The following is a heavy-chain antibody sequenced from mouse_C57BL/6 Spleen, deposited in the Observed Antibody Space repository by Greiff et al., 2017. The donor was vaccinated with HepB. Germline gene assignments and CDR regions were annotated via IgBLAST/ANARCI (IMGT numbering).Heavy chain of an antibody. V-gene: IGHV5-4*01. CDR3: ARDEDYDYAFAY. Sequence: EVKRVESGGGLVKPGGSLKLSCAASGFTFSSYAMSWVRQTPEKRLEWVATISDGGSYTYYPDNVKGRFTISRDNAKNNLYLQMSHLKSEDTAMYYCARDEDYDYAFAYWGQGTLVTVSA. CDR1: GFTFSSYA. J-gene: IGHJ3*01. D-gene: IGHD2-4*01. CDR2: ISDGGSYT.